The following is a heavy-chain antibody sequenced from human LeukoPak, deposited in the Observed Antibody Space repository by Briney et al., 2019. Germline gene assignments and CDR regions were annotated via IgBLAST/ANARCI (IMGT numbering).Heavy chain of an antibody. Sequence: SETLSLTCAVSGYSISSGYYWGWIRQPPGKGLEWIGSIYHSGGYYYNTTLTSRVTISVDTSKNQCSLTLSSVTAADTAVYYCARHSRLYSYPSGPGWFDPWGQGTLVTVSS. V-gene: IGHV4-38-2*01. CDR3: ARHSRLYSYPSGPGWFDP. CDR1: GYSISSGYY. CDR2: IYHSGGY. J-gene: IGHJ5*02. D-gene: IGHD5-18*01.